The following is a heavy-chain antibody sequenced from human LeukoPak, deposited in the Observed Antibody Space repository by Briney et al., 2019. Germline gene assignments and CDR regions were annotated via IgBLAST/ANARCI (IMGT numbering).Heavy chain of an antibody. J-gene: IGHJ4*02. D-gene: IGHD1-26*01. Sequence: GGSLRLSCAASGFTFSSYWMSWVRQAPGKGVEWVANIKQDGSEKYYVDSVKGRFTISRDNAKNSLYLQMNSLRAEDTAVYYCARESGLRGRNVDYWGQGTLVTVSS. CDR3: ARESGLRGRNVDY. CDR2: IKQDGSEK. CDR1: GFTFSSYW. V-gene: IGHV3-7*01.